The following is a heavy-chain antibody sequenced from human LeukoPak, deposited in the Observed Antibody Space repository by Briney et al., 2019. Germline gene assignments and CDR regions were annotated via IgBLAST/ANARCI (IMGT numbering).Heavy chain of an antibody. J-gene: IGHJ6*02. CDR2: IYPGDSDT. CDR3: ATGKDYYYYGMDV. Sequence: GESLKISCKGSGYSSTSYWIGWVRQMPGKGLEWMGIIYPGDSDTRYSPSFQGQVTISADKSISTAYLQWSSLKASDTAMYYCATGKDYYYYGMDVWGQGTTVTVSS. CDR1: GYSSTSYW. V-gene: IGHV5-51*01.